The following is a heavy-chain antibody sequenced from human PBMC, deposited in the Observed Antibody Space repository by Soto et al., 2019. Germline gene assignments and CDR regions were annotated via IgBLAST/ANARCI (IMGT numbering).Heavy chain of an antibody. CDR2: INPNSGGT. CDR3: ARGIVVAPNRGYYYYGMAV. Sequence: GASVKVSCKASGYTFTGYYIHWVRQAPGQGLEWMGWINPNSGGTNYAQKFQGWVTMTRDTSISTAYMELSRLRSDDTAVYYCARGIVVAPNRGYYYYGMAVWGQGTTVIVSS. V-gene: IGHV1-2*04. J-gene: IGHJ6*02. CDR1: GYTFTGYY. D-gene: IGHD1-26*01.